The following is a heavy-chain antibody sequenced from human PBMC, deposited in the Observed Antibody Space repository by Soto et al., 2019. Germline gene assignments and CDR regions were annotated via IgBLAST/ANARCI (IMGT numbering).Heavy chain of an antibody. CDR2: KPYTGSP. D-gene: IGHD7-27*01. CDR1: GDSVSRGSYH. V-gene: IGHV4-61*01. J-gene: IGHJ4*02. CDR3: AKVGWGGDS. Sequence: ASETLSLTCSASGDSVSRGSYHWSWIRQPPGEGLEWIGFKPYTGSPDYNPSLKSRVVISIDRSKNQFSLKLSSVTATDTAVYFCAKVGWGGDSWGQGTLVTVSS.